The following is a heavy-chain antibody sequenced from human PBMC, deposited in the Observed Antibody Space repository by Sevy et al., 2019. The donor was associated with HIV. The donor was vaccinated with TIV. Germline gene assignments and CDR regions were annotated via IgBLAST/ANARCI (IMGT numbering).Heavy chain of an antibody. CDR1: GFSFSDYY. CDR2: ISSGSRYT. Sequence: LSLTCAASGFSFSDYYMTWIRQAPGKGLEWVSYISSGSRYTNYADSVKGRFAISRDNAENSLYLQMSSLRAEDTAVHYCARVRVVAADYYFDYWGQGTLVTVSS. D-gene: IGHD6-13*01. J-gene: IGHJ4*02. V-gene: IGHV3-11*06. CDR3: ARVRVVAADYYFDY.